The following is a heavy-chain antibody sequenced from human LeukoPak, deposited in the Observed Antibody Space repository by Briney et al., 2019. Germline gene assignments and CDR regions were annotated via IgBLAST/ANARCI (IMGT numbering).Heavy chain of an antibody. CDR2: IYYSGST. D-gene: IGHD3-16*02. CDR3: ARVSLPNWFDP. J-gene: IGHJ5*02. V-gene: IGHV4-30-4*01. CDR1: GGSISSGDYY. Sequence: SETLSLTCTVSGGSISSGDYYWSWIRQPPGKGLEWIGYIYYSGSTYYNPSLKSRVTISVDTSKNQFSLKLSSVTAADTAVYYCARVSLPNWFDPWAQGTLVTVSS.